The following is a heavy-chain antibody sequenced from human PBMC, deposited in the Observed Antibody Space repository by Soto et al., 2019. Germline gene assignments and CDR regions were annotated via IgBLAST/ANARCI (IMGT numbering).Heavy chain of an antibody. J-gene: IGHJ4*02. CDR3: ANGVVPAAISGGDY. D-gene: IGHD2-2*01. V-gene: IGHV3-30*18. CDR1: GFTFSAYG. CDR2: ISYDGSNG. Sequence: GGSLRLSCAASGFTFSAYGMHWVRQAPGKGLEWVAFISYDGSNGYYADSVKGRFTISRDNSKSTLYLQMNSLRAEDTAVYYCANGVVPAAISGGDYWGQGTLVTVSS.